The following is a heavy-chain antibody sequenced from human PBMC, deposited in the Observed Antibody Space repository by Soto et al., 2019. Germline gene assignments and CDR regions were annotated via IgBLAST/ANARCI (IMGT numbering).Heavy chain of an antibody. J-gene: IGHJ5*02. V-gene: IGHV4-4*02. CDR1: GGSISSSNW. CDR2: IYHSGST. Sequence: SETLSLTCAVSGGSISSSNWWSWVRQPPGKGLEWIGEIYHSGSTNYNPSLKSRVTISVDKSKNQFSLKLSSVTAADTAVYYCAREDDILTGYYRRWGGFDPWGQGTLVTVSS. D-gene: IGHD3-9*01. CDR3: AREDDILTGYYRRWGGFDP.